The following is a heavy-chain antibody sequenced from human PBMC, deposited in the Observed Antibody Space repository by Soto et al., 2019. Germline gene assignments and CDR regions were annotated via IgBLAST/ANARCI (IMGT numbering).Heavy chain of an antibody. V-gene: IGHV3-64*01. CDR2: ISSDGGST. CDR1: GFTFGGYA. J-gene: IGHJ4*02. Sequence: EALLVESGGGLVQPGGSLRLSCAASGFTFGGYAMHWVRQAPGKGPEYVSRISSDGGSTYYVNSVKGRFAISRGNSKNTMYLQLGSLRTDDMAVYYCARDGVATRAFDYWGQGTLVTVSS. CDR3: ARDGVATRAFDY. D-gene: IGHD5-12*01.